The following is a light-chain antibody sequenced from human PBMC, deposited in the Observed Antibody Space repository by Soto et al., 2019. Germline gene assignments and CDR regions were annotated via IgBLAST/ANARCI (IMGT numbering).Light chain of an antibody. J-gene: IGKJ3*01. CDR2: GAS. CDR1: QGISNY. Sequence: IQRTQSPSSLSSYFGDRVTITCRASQGISNYLAWYKQKPGRLPKLLLFGASTLQSGVPARFSGSGSGTLFTLTINGLLPEDVETYYCQKYDRAPFTFGPGTKVDIK. V-gene: IGKV1-27*01. CDR3: QKYDRAPFT.